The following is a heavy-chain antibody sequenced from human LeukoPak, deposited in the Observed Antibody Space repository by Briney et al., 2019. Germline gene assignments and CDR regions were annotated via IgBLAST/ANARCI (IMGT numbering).Heavy chain of an antibody. CDR1: GGSFSGYY. CDR2: INHSGST. V-gene: IGHV4-34*01. D-gene: IGHD1-14*01. CDR3: ARGRTARNWLDP. J-gene: IGHJ5*02. Sequence: PSETLSLTCAVYGGSFSGYYWSWVLQPPGKGLEWIGEINHSGSTNYNPSLKSRVTISVDTSKNQFSLKLSSVTAADTAVYYCARGRTARNWLDPWGQGTLVTVSS.